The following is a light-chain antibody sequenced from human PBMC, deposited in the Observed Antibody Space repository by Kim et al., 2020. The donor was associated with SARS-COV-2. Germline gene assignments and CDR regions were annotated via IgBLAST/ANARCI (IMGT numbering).Light chain of an antibody. CDR2: EDN. Sequence: NFMLTQPHSVSESPGKTVTISCTRSSGNIASNYVQWYQQRPGSAPTTVIYEDNQRPSGVPDRFSGSIDSSSNSASLTISGPKTEDEADYYCQSYDSSNWVFGGGTQLTIL. CDR1: SGNIASNY. CDR3: QSYDSSNWV. J-gene: IGLJ3*02. V-gene: IGLV6-57*04.